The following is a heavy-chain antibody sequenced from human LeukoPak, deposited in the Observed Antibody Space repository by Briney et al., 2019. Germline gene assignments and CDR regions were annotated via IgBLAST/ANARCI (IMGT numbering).Heavy chain of an antibody. CDR1: GFTFSSYA. D-gene: IGHD2-2*01. V-gene: IGHV3-23*01. Sequence: PGGSLRLSCAASGFTFSSYAMGWVRQAPGKGLEWVSGISGRSGSTYYADSVKGRFTISRDNSKNTLYLQMNSLRAEDTAVYCCAKDRGSILVPAAIDYWGQGTLVTVSS. CDR3: AKDRGSILVPAAIDY. J-gene: IGHJ4*02. CDR2: ISGRSGST.